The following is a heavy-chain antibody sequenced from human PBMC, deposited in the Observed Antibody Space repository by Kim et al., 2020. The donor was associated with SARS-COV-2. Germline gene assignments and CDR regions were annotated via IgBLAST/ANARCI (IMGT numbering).Heavy chain of an antibody. V-gene: IGHV7-4-1*02. D-gene: IGHD3-3*01. J-gene: IGHJ6*04. CDR1: GYTFTSYA. CDR2: INTNTGNP. CDR3: ARAHYDFWSGQDYGMDV. Sequence: ASVKVSCKASGYTFTSYAMNWVRQAPGQGLEWMGWINTNTGNPTYAQGFTGRFVFSLDTSVSTAYLQISSLTAGDTAVYYCARAHYDFWSGQDYGMDVWGKGTTGTVS.